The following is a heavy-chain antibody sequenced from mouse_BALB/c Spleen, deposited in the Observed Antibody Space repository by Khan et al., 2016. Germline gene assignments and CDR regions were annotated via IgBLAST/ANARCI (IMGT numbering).Heavy chain of an antibody. J-gene: IGHJ3*01. CDR3: APGLYYDYDGFAF. Sequence: VQLQQPGPDLVKPGASVKTSCKASGYTFTDYNMHWVKQSHGKSLEWIGYIYPYNGGTGYNQKFKSKATLTVDNSSSTAYMELRSLTSEDSAVYYCAPGLYYDYDGFAFWGQGTLVTVS. CDR2: IYPYNGGT. V-gene: IGHV1S29*02. D-gene: IGHD2-4*01. CDR1: GYTFTDYN.